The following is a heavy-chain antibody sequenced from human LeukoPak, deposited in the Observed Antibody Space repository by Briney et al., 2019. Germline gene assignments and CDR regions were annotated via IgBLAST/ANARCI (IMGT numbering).Heavy chain of an antibody. Sequence: VASVKVSCKASGYTFTGYYMHWVRQAPGQGLEWMGGIIPIFGTASYAQEFQGRVTITTDESTSTAYMELSSLRSEDTAVYYCARGGYYYDSGGYSASFDYWGQGTLVTVSS. J-gene: IGHJ4*02. CDR3: ARGGYYYDSGGYSASFDY. CDR2: IIPIFGTA. V-gene: IGHV1-69*05. CDR1: GYTFTGYY. D-gene: IGHD3-22*01.